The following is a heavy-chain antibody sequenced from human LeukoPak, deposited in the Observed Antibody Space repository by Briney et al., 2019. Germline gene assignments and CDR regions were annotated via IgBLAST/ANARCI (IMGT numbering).Heavy chain of an antibody. CDR1: GFTFSQYW. Sequence: GGPLRLSCTASGFTFSQYWMNWVRQAPGKGLEWVSAISGSGGSTYYADSVKGRFTISRDNSKNTLYLQMNSLRAEDTAVYYCAKAAGTQLVLFFDYWGQGTLVTVSS. J-gene: IGHJ4*02. D-gene: IGHD6-6*01. V-gene: IGHV3-23*01. CDR2: ISGSGGST. CDR3: AKAAGTQLVLFFDY.